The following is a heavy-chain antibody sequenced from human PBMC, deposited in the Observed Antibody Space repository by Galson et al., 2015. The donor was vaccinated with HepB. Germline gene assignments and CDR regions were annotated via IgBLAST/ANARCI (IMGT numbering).Heavy chain of an antibody. CDR2: ISSSSSYI. CDR1: GFTFSSYS. V-gene: IGHV3-21*01. CDR3: ARDAHPRLGYCSSTSCYTRWFDP. D-gene: IGHD2-2*02. J-gene: IGHJ5*02. Sequence: SLRLSCAASGFTFSSYSMNWVRQAPGKGLEWVSSISSSSSYIYYADSVKGRFTISGDNAKNSLYLQMNSLRAEDTAVYYCARDAHPRLGYCSSTSCYTRWFDPWGQGTLVTVSS.